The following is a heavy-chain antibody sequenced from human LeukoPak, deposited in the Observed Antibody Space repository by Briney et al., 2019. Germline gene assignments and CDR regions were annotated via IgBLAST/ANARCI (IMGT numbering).Heavy chain of an antibody. J-gene: IGHJ4*02. D-gene: IGHD5-18*01. CDR1: GFTFTTYA. CDR3: AITLGYTAMALYY. CDR2: ISGSGGDP. Sequence: PGGSLRLSCAASGFTFTTYAMTWVRQAPGKGLDWVSAISGSGGDPYYVDSVKGRFTISRDNSRNTLYLQMNSLRAEDTAVYYCAITLGYTAMALYYWGEGTLVTASS. V-gene: IGHV3-23*01.